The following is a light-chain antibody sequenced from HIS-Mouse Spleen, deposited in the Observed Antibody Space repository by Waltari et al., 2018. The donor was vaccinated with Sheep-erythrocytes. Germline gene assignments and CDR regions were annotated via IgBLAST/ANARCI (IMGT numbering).Light chain of an antibody. CDR2: DAS. V-gene: IGKV3-11*01. CDR1: QSVSSY. Sequence: EIVLTQSPATLSLSPGERATLSCRASQSVSSYLAWYQQKPGQAPRLLIYDASNRAPGIRARFSGGGSGTDFTLTIRSLEPENFAVYYCQQRSNWYTFGQGTKL. CDR3: QQRSNWYT. J-gene: IGKJ2*01.